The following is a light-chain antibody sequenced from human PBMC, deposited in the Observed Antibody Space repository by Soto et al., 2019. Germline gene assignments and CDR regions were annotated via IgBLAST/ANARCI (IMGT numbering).Light chain of an antibody. CDR3: SSYTSSTTLV. V-gene: IGLV2-14*01. Sequence: QSVLTQPASVSGSPGQSITISCTGTSSDVGGYNYVSWYQQHPGKAPKLMMYEVSNRPSGVSNRFSGSKSGNTASLTISGLQAEDEGDYHCSSYTSSTTLVFGGGTKLTVL. CDR1: SSDVGGYNY. CDR2: EVS. J-gene: IGLJ2*01.